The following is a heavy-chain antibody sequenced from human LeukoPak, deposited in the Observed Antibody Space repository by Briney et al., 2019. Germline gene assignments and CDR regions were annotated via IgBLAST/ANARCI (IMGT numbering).Heavy chain of an antibody. CDR1: GFTFSSYG. J-gene: IGHJ4*02. V-gene: IGHV3-30*18. Sequence: PGGSLRLSCAAPGFTFSSYGMHWVRQAPGKGLEWVAVISYDGSNKYYADSVKGRFTISRDNSKNTLYLQMNSLRAEDTAVYYCAKVGENYDSSGYFPDYWGQGTLVTVSS. CDR2: ISYDGSNK. CDR3: AKVGENYDSSGYFPDY. D-gene: IGHD3-22*01.